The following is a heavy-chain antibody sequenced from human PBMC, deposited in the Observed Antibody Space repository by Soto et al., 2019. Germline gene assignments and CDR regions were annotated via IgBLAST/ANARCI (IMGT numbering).Heavy chain of an antibody. D-gene: IGHD1-26*01. V-gene: IGHV3-23*01. CDR3: AREVGYYYGMDV. Sequence: PGGSLSLSCAASGFTFSSYAMSWVRQAPGKGLEWVSAISGSGGSTYYADSVKGRFTISRDNSKNTLYLQMNSLRAEDTAVYYCAREVGYYYGMDVWGQGTTVTVSS. CDR2: ISGSGGST. CDR1: GFTFSSYA. J-gene: IGHJ6*02.